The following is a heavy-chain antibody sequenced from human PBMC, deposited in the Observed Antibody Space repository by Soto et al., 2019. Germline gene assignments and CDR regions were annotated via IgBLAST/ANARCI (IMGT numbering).Heavy chain of an antibody. CDR2: VFYSGAT. CDR1: GGPIKTGDYY. CDR3: ARAGFSYGNLLF. D-gene: IGHD3-10*01. J-gene: IGHJ4*02. Sequence: SETLSLTCNVSGGPIKTGDYYWNWIRQPPGKGLEWIGYVFYSGATNYSPSLKSRAAISMDTSKNQFSLSLTSVTAADTAVYYCARAGFSYGNLLFWGQGIRVTVSS. V-gene: IGHV4-30-4*01.